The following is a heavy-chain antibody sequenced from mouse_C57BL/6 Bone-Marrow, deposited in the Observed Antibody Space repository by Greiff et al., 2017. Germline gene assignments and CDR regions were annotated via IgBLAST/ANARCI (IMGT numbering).Heavy chain of an antibody. D-gene: IGHD1-1*01. CDR2: IDPSDSDT. CDR1: GYTFTSYW. V-gene: IGHV1-52*01. CDR3: ARTSITTVGDY. Sequence: QVQLQQPGAELVRPGSSVKLSCKASGYTFTSYWMHWVKQRPIQGLEWIGNIDPSDSDTHYNQKFKDKATLTVDKSSSPAYMQLSSLTSEESAGYYCARTSITTVGDYWGQGTTLTVSS. J-gene: IGHJ2*01.